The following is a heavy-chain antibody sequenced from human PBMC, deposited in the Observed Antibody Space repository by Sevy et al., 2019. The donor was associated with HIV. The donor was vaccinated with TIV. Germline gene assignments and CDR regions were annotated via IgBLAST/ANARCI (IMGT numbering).Heavy chain of an antibody. V-gene: IGHV3-30-3*01. D-gene: IGHD2-8*01. CDR2: ISYDGTYK. CDR3: ARVAVSYCTNDCYHRFDY. J-gene: IGHJ4*02. Sequence: GKSLKISCAVSGFSFSHYAFHWVRQAPGKGLEWVSLISYDGTYKYYADSVKGRFTISRDNSKNTLYLQMNSLRGNDTAVYYCARVAVSYCTNDCYHRFDYWGPGALVTVSS. CDR1: GFSFSHYA.